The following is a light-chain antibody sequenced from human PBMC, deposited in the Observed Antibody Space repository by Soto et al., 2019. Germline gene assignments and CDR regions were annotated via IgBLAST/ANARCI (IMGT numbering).Light chain of an antibody. V-gene: IGKV3-15*01. CDR1: QSVGND. Sequence: DIVMTQSPASLSVSPGEGDTLSCRASQSVGNDLAWYQQIAGQAPRLLIYGASTRATGVPARFSGSGSGTDFTLTISTLQSEDFAVYYCQQYYNWPPAWTFGQGTKVDI. CDR2: GAS. CDR3: QQYYNWPPAWT. J-gene: IGKJ1*01.